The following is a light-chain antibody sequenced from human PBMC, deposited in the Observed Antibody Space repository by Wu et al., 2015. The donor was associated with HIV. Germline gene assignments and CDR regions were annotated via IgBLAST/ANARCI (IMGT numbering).Light chain of an antibody. Sequence: EIVLTQSPATLSFSPGETATLSCGASQSVSGTIAWYQQKPGQAPRLLIFDASTRATGISDRFSGGGSVTDFTLTISSLEPEDSAVYYCQQHYKWPLTFGQGTRLEIK. CDR1: QSVSGT. CDR3: QQHYKWPLT. CDR2: DAS. V-gene: IGKV3-11*01. J-gene: IGKJ5*01.